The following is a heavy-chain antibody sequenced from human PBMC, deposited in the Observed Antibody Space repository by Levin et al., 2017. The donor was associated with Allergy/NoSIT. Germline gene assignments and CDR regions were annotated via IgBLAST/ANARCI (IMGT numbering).Heavy chain of an antibody. V-gene: IGHV3-74*01. CDR1: GFTFTNSW. J-gene: IGHJ3*02. Sequence: GGSLRLSCAASGFTFTNSWMHWVRQAPGEGLVWVSRISNDGSSTAYADSVKGRFSISRDNAEKTLYLQMNSLRAEDTAVYYCARIEVSGTRAFDIWGQGTMVTVPS. CDR2: ISNDGSST. D-gene: IGHD6-19*01. CDR3: ARIEVSGTRAFDI.